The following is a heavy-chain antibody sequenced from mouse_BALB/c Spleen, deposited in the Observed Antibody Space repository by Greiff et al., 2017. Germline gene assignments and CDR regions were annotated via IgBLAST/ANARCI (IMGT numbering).Heavy chain of an antibody. CDR1: GFSLTGYG. Sequence: QVQLQQSGPGLVAPSQSLSITCTVSGFSLTGYGVNWVRQPPGKGLEWLGMIWSGGSTDYNAAFISRLSISKDNSKSQVFFKMNSLQADDTAIYYCARDYDYGAMDYWGQGTSVTVSS. CDR3: ARDYDYGAMDY. J-gene: IGHJ4*01. V-gene: IGHV2-6-7*01. CDR2: IWSGGST. D-gene: IGHD1-1*02.